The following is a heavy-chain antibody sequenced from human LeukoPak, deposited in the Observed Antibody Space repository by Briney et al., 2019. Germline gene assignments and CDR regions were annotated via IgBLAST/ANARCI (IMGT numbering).Heavy chain of an antibody. Sequence: SETLSLTCAVYGGSFSGYYWSWIRQPPGKGLEWIGEINHSGSTNYNPSLKSRVTMSVDTSKNQFSLKLNSVTAADTAVYYCARVPDFWTGSYFDYWGQGTLVTVSS. D-gene: IGHD3/OR15-3a*01. CDR1: GGSFSGYY. J-gene: IGHJ4*02. CDR2: INHSGST. V-gene: IGHV4-34*01. CDR3: ARVPDFWTGSYFDY.